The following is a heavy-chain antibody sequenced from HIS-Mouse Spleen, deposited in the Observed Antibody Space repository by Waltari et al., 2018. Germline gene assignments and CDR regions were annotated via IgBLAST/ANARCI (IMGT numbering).Heavy chain of an antibody. Sequence: QGQLQQWGAGRLMPAETLSLTCAVVGRVFCGCGWGRLRGPPGKGLEWVGEINHSGSNNYNPSLKSRVNISVDKSKNQFSLKLSSVTAADAAVYYCAGGPYGDLQFDHWGQGTLVTVSS. CDR3: AGGPYGDLQFDH. CDR2: INHSGSN. D-gene: IGHD4-17*01. V-gene: IGHV4-34*01. J-gene: IGHJ4*02. CDR1: GRVFCGCG.